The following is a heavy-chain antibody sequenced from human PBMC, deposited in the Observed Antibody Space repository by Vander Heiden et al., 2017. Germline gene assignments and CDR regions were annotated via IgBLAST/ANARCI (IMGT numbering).Heavy chain of an antibody. D-gene: IGHD2-21*02. Sequence: QVRLQESGPGLVKPSETLSLTCSVSGASISSYYWTWIRQTPGKGLEWIGFLYSSGNTKYNPSLKSRINISVDTSKNQFSLKLNSVTAADTAVYFCARAFCGGDCYYYFYALDVWGQGTTVTVSS. J-gene: IGHJ6*02. CDR3: ARAFCGGDCYYYFYALDV. CDR1: GASISSYY. V-gene: IGHV4-59*01. CDR2: LYSSGNT.